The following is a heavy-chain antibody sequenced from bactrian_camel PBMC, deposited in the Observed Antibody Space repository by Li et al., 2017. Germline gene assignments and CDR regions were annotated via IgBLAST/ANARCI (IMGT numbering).Heavy chain of an antibody. Sequence: QVQLVESGGGSVQAGGSLTLSCVGDTISSDRNRVGWFRQAPGKEREAVAAIYRSAGRTYYADSVKGRFTISQDNAKETVYLQMNTLKPEDTAVYYCAADPDPYGGFWAQRNKYHYWGQGTQVTVS. CDR2: IYRSAGRT. CDR3: AADPDPYGGFWAQRNKYHY. D-gene: IGHD6*01. V-gene: IGHV3-3*01. CDR1: TISSDRNR. J-gene: IGHJ4*01.